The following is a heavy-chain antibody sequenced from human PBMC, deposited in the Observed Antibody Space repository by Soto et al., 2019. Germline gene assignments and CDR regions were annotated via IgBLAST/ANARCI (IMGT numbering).Heavy chain of an antibody. CDR3: ARDRVVVVAATDYYYYGMDV. V-gene: IGHV3-33*01. CDR1: GFTFSSYG. J-gene: IGHJ6*02. Sequence: GGSLRLSCAASGFTFSSYGMHWVRQAPGKGLEWVAVIWYDGSNKYYADSVKGRFTISRDNSKNTLYLQMNSLRAEDTAVYYCARDRVVVVAATDYYYYGMDVWGQGTTVTVSS. CDR2: IWYDGSNK. D-gene: IGHD2-15*01.